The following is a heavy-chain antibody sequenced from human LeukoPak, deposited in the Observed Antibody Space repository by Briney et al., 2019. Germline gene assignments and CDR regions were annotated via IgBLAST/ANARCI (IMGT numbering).Heavy chain of an antibody. Sequence: PGVSLRLSCAPSSFTFSSHSTHCARSSPEKALEWVSYINNSDSTIYYAPSVKGRFTISRHDPKNAVYLQMNSLRVEDTALYYCVRLGSTSPGNWYKLFALWGQGTLVTVSS. J-gene: IGHJ4*02. CDR2: INNSDSTI. V-gene: IGHV3-48*04. CDR3: VRLGSTSPGNWYKLFAL. D-gene: IGHD2-2*01. CDR1: SFTFSSHS.